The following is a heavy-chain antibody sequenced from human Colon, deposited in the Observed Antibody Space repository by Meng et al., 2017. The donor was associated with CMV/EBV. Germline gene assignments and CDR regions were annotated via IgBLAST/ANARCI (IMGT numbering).Heavy chain of an antibody. CDR1: GFTFSTSL. CDR2: ISYDGNNK. CDR3: TRGGTYNSVDAFDI. D-gene: IGHD5-24*01. J-gene: IGHJ3*02. V-gene: IGHV3-30*04. Sequence: GGSLRLSCAASGFTFSTSLIHWVRQAPGKGLEWVALISYDGNNKYYADSVKGRFTISRDNSKNTLYLQMNNLGAEDTAVYYCTRGGTYNSVDAFDIWGQGTILPVSS.